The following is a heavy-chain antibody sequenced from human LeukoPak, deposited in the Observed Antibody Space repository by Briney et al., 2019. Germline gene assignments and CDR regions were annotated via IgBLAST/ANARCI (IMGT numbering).Heavy chain of an antibody. CDR1: GITFSDHY. CDR3: ASNSGTYVNFDY. D-gene: IGHD1-26*01. CDR2: SRSKAYTYTT. Sequence: PGGSLRLSCAASGITFSDHYMHWVRQAPGKGLEWVGRSRSKAYTYTTEYAASVKGRFTISRDDLKNSVYLQMNSLKTEDTGVYYCASNSGTYVNFDYWGQGTLVTVSS. V-gene: IGHV3-72*01. J-gene: IGHJ4*02.